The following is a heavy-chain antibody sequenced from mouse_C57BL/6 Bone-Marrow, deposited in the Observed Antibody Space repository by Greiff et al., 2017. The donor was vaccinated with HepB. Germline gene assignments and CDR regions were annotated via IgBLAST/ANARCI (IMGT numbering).Heavy chain of an antibody. CDR1: GYTFTDYY. CDR3: ASGDGYDGGYYFDY. V-gene: IGHV1-19*01. J-gene: IGHJ2*01. CDR2: INPYNGGT. D-gene: IGHD2-2*01. Sequence: VQLQQSGPVLVKPGASVKMSCKASGYTFTDYYMNWVKQSHGKSLEWIGVINPYNGGTSYNQKFKGKATLTVDKSSSTAYMELNSLTSEDSAVYYCASGDGYDGGYYFDYWGQGTTLTVSS.